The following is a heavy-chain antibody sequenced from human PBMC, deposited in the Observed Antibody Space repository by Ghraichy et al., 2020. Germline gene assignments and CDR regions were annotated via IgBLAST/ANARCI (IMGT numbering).Heavy chain of an antibody. Sequence: SVKVSCKASGGTFSSYAISWVRQAPGQGLEWMGGIIPIFGTANYAQKFQGRVTITTDESTSTAYMELSSLRSEDTAVYYCARSKTYYDILTGYYRTNWFDPWGQGTLVTVSS. D-gene: IGHD3-9*01. CDR3: ARSKTYYDILTGYYRTNWFDP. CDR1: GGTFSSYA. J-gene: IGHJ5*02. CDR2: IIPIFGTA. V-gene: IGHV1-69*05.